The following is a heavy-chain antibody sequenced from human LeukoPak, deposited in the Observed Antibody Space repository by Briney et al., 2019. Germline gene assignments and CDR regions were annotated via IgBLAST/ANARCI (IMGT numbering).Heavy chain of an antibody. D-gene: IGHD3-9*01. CDR2: IYTSGST. V-gene: IGHV4-4*07. CDR3: AREAYDILTGFNWFDP. Sequence: SETLSLTCTVSGGSISSYYWSWIRQPAGKGLEWIGRIYTSGSTNYNPSLKSRVTTSVDTSKNQFSLKLSSVTAADTAVYYCAREAYDILTGFNWFDPWGQGTLVTVSS. CDR1: GGSISSYY. J-gene: IGHJ5*02.